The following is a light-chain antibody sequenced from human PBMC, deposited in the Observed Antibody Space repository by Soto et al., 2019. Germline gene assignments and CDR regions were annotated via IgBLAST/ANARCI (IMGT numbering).Light chain of an antibody. V-gene: IGKV1-5*01. CDR3: QQYNSYLWT. Sequence: DIQMTQSPSTLSASVGDRVTITCRASQSISSWLAWYQQKPGKAPKLLIYDASSLESGDPSRFSGSGSGTEFTLTISSLQPDDFATYYCQQYNSYLWTFGQGTKVDIK. CDR1: QSISSW. CDR2: DAS. J-gene: IGKJ1*01.